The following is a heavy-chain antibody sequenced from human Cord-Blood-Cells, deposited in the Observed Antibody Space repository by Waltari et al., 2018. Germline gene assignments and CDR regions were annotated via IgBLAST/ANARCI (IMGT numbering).Heavy chain of an antibody. D-gene: IGHD3-22*01. J-gene: IGHJ4*02. CDR3: ARHWSYYDSSGYSGFDY. Sequence: QVQLQQWGAGLLKPSETLSLTCAVYGGSFSGYYWRLIRQPPGKGLGCIGEINHSGSTNYNPSLKSRVTISVDTSKNHFSLKLSSVTAADTAVYYCARHWSYYDSSGYSGFDYWGQGTLVTVSS. CDR2: INHSGST. CDR1: GGSFSGYY. V-gene: IGHV4-34*01.